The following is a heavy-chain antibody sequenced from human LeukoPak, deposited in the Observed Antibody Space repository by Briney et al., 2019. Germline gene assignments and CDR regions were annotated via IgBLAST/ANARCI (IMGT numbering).Heavy chain of an antibody. CDR2: ITKSGDQT. J-gene: IGHJ3*02. V-gene: IGHV3-23*01. CDR1: GFTFSSYW. Sequence: PGGSLRPSCAASGFTFSSYWMSWVRQAPGKGLEWVSTITKSGDQTHYADSVRGLFTISRDIFKNTLYLQMNSLRAEDTAVYHCVKSAGKDGYRDVFDIWGQGTVVTVSS. CDR3: VKSAGKDGYRDVFDI. D-gene: IGHD5-24*01.